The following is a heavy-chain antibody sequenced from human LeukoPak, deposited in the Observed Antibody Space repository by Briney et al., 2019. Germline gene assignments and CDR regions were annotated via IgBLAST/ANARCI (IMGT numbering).Heavy chain of an antibody. Sequence: SETLSLTCAVYGGSFSGYYWSWIRQPPGKGLEWIGEINHSGSTNYNPSLKSRVTISVDTSKNQFSLKLSSVTAADTAVYYCARVYCSSTSCSRAWVDYWGQGTLVTVSS. J-gene: IGHJ4*02. CDR3: ARVYCSSTSCSRAWVDY. CDR2: INHSGST. V-gene: IGHV4-34*01. D-gene: IGHD2-2*01. CDR1: GGSFSGYY.